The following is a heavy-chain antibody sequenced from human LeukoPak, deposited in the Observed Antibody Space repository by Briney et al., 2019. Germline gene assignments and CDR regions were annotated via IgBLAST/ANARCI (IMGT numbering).Heavy chain of an antibody. V-gene: IGHV3-23*01. Sequence: GGSLRLSCAASGFIFSNPAMTWVRQAPGKGLEWVSAISGSGSSTYYAESVKGRFTISRDNSKNTLVLQMNSLRAEDTALYYRAKGYNWTYSFGSWGQGTLVTVSS. CDR2: ISGSGSST. CDR3: AKGYNWTYSFGS. J-gene: IGHJ4*02. D-gene: IGHD1-20*01. CDR1: GFIFSNPA.